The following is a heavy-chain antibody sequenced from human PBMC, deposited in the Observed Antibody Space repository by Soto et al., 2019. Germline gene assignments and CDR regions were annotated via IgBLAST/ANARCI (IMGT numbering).Heavy chain of an antibody. D-gene: IGHD3-22*01. CDR1: GFTFSSYA. CDR3: ARANYYDSSGYYYPAGY. Sequence: QVQLVESGGGVVQPGRSLRLSCAASGFTFSSYAIHWVRQAPGKGLEWVALISYDGGNKYYADSVKGRFTISRDNSKNXXYLQMNSLRAEDTAVYYCARANYYDSSGYYYPAGYWGQGTLVTVSS. CDR2: ISYDGGNK. J-gene: IGHJ4*02. V-gene: IGHV3-30-3*01.